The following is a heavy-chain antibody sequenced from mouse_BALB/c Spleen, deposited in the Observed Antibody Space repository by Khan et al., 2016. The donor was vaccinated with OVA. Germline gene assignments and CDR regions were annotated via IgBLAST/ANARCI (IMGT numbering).Heavy chain of an antibody. V-gene: IGHV1S136*01. D-gene: IGHD2-13*01. J-gene: IGHJ3*01. CDR1: GYTFTSYV. CDR2: IYPFNDAT. CDR3: AQVGSDYESIVY. Sequence: VQLQQSGPEVVKPGASVKMSCKASGYTFTSYVMHWVKQKPGQGLEWIGYIYPFNDATKFNEKFNGKATLTSDKSSSTAYMELSSLTSEDSAVDYCAQVGSDYESIVYWGQGTLVTVSA.